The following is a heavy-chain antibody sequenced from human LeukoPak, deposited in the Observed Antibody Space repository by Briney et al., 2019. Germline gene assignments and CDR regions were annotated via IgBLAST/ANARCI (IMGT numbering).Heavy chain of an antibody. Sequence: SETLSLTCAVYGGSFSGYYWSWIRQPPGKGLEWIGEINHSGSTNYNPSLKSRVTISVDTSKNQFSLKLSSVTAADTAVYYCARVGGADTAMVVLRYYFDCWGQGTLVTVSS. V-gene: IGHV4-34*01. CDR3: ARVGGADTAMVVLRYYFDC. D-gene: IGHD5-18*01. CDR1: GGSFSGYY. CDR2: INHSGST. J-gene: IGHJ4*02.